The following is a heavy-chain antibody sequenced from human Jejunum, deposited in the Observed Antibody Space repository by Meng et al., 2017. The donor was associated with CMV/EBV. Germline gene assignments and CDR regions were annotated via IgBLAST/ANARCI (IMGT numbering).Heavy chain of an antibody. CDR2: INEHGSEK. CDR3: EGQRGSSPFGF. Sequence: LSCAASGFTFSTYWMAWVRQAPGKGVEWVACINEHGSEKYYVDSVKGRFTVSRDNAKNSLHLQMDSLRGDDTAVYYCEGQRGSSPFGFWGQGTLVTVSS. J-gene: IGHJ4*02. D-gene: IGHD3-16*01. CDR1: GFTFSTYW. V-gene: IGHV3-7*01.